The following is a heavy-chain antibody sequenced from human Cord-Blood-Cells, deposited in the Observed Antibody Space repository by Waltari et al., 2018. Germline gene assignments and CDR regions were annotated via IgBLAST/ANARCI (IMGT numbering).Heavy chain of an antibody. D-gene: IGHD2-8*02. CDR1: GGSFVGYY. Sequence: QVQLQQWGAGLLKPSETLSLPCAAYGGSFVGYYWTWIRQHPGKGLEWIGEINHSGSTNYNPSLKSRVTISVDTSKNQFSLKLSSVTAADTAVYYCARGVWGYCTGGVCYYFDYWGQGTLVTVSS. J-gene: IGHJ4*02. CDR3: ARGVWGYCTGGVCYYFDY. CDR2: INHSGST. V-gene: IGHV4-34*01.